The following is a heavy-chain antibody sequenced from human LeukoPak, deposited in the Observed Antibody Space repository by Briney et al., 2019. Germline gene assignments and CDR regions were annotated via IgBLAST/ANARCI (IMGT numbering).Heavy chain of an antibody. D-gene: IGHD4-17*01. Sequence: GGSLRVSCAASGFTFSSYSMNRVRQAPGKGLEWVSSISSSSSYIYYADSVKGRFTISRDNAKNSLYLQMNSLRAEDTAVYYCVDDYADYVPFRGQGTLVTVSS. V-gene: IGHV3-21*01. CDR2: ISSSSSYI. CDR3: VDDYADYVPF. CDR1: GFTFSSYS. J-gene: IGHJ4*02.